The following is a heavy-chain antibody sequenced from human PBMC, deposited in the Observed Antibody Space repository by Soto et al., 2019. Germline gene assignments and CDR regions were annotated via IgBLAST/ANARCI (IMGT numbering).Heavy chain of an antibody. CDR3: ARHYDFWSGYFDY. D-gene: IGHD3-3*01. CDR1: GFTFINYA. Sequence: EVQLLESGGGLVQPGGSLRLSCAASGFTFINYAMSWVRQSPRKGLEWVSGISGSGGTTYYADSVKGRFTISGDNSKNTLYLQMISLRAEDTAVYYCARHYDFWSGYFDYWGQGTLVTVSS. J-gene: IGHJ4*02. CDR2: ISGSGGTT. V-gene: IGHV3-23*01.